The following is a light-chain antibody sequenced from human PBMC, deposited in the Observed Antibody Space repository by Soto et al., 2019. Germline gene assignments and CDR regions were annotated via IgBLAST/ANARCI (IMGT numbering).Light chain of an antibody. V-gene: IGKV1-39*01. CDR2: AAS. CDR1: QSITSF. Sequence: DIQMTQSPSSVSASVGDRVTITCRASQSITSFLNWYQQRPGRAPNLLIYAASSLQSGVPSRFSGSGSGADFTLTIGSLQPEDSATYYCQQSYSPPRTFGLGTKVEIK. CDR3: QQSYSPPRT. J-gene: IGKJ1*01.